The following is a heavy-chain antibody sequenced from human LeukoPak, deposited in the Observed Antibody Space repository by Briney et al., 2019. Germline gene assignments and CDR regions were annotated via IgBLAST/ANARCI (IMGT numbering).Heavy chain of an antibody. CDR3: ARVHERWLEYFQH. V-gene: IGHV3-30*03. CDR2: VPNEGSKK. J-gene: IGHJ1*01. D-gene: IGHD4-17*01. CDR1: GLTFRKYG. Sequence: GGSLRLSCAASGLTFRKYGMHWVRQAPGTGLEWVAFVPNEGSKKYYADSVMGRFTISRDNSKNTLYLQMNSLRAEDTAVYYCARVHERWLEYFQHWGQGTLVTVSS.